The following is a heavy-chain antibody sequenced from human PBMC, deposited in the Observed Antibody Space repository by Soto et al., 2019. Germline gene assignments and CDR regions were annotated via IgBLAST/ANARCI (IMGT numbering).Heavy chain of an antibody. CDR3: ARSGSGYYKDFRMDV. V-gene: IGHV1-69*12. J-gene: IGHJ6*02. Sequence: QVQLVQSGAEVKKPGSSVKVSCKASGGTFSSYAISWVRQAPGQGLEWMGGIIHIFGTANYAQKFQGRVTITADESTSTDYMELSRLRYEDTAVYSCARSGSGYYKDFRMDVWGPGTTVTVS. CDR1: GGTFSSYA. D-gene: IGHD3-3*01. CDR2: IIHIFGTA.